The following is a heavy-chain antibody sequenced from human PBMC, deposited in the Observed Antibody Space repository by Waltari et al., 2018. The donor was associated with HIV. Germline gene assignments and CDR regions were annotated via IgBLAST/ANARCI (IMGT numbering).Heavy chain of an antibody. V-gene: IGHV3-9*01. Sequence: EVQLVESGGGLVQPGRSLRLSCATSGLPFDEYAMHWVRKAAETGLEWVSGVKWNSANIGYADSVKGRFTISRDNAKNSLYLQMNSLRPEDTALYYCAKATSSITIFGIVIGYFDYWGQGTLVTVSS. CDR2: VKWNSANI. CDR1: GLPFDEYA. D-gene: IGHD3-3*01. CDR3: AKATSSITIFGIVIGYFDY. J-gene: IGHJ4*02.